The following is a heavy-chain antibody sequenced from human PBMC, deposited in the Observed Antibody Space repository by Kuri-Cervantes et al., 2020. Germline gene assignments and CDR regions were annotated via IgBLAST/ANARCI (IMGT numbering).Heavy chain of an antibody. Sequence: GGSLRLSCEASGFSFSNYWIHWVRQAPGKGLVWVSRIKPDEVTTTYADSVKGRFTISRDNAKNTVYLQMNSLRAEDTAVYYCVRAGPTAWFDPWGEGTLVTVSS. CDR1: GFSFSNYW. V-gene: IGHV3-74*01. CDR2: IKPDEVTT. CDR3: VRAGPTAWFDP. J-gene: IGHJ5*02. D-gene: IGHD4-11*01.